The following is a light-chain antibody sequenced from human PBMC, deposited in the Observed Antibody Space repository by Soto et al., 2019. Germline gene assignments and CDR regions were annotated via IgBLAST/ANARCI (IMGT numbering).Light chain of an antibody. CDR2: AAS. Sequence: AIQLTQSPSSQSASVGDRVTITCRASQGIRNDLGWYQQKPGKAPKLLIYAASSLQSGVPSRFSGSGSGTDFTLTISSLQPEDFATYYCLQNYNYPWTFGRGTKVEIK. J-gene: IGKJ1*01. CDR3: LQNYNYPWT. CDR1: QGIRND. V-gene: IGKV1-6*01.